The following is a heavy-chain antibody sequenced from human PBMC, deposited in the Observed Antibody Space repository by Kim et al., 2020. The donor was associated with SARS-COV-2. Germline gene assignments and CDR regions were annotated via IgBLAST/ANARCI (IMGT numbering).Heavy chain of an antibody. V-gene: IGHV1-69*01. Sequence: KFQGRVTITADESTSTAYMELSSLRSEDTAVYYCAKGYYDSSGSYYVWDYWGQGTLVTVSS. D-gene: IGHD3-22*01. J-gene: IGHJ4*02. CDR3: AKGYYDSSGSYYVWDY.